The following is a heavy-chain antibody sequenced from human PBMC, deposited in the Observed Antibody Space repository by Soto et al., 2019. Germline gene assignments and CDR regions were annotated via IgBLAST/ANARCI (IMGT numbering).Heavy chain of an antibody. CDR3: ARDSSSSDYYYYGMDV. J-gene: IGHJ6*02. CDR1: GFTFSSYG. D-gene: IGHD6-6*01. Sequence: GSLRLSCAASGFTFSSYGMHWVRQAPGKGLEWVAVIWYDGSNKYYADSVKGRFTISRDNSKNTLYLQMNSLRAEDTAVYYCARDSSSSDYYYYGMDVWGQGTTVTVSS. V-gene: IGHV3-33*01. CDR2: IWYDGSNK.